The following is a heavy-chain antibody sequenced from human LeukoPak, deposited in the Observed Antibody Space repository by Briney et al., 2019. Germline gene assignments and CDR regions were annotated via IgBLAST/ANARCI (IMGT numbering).Heavy chain of an antibody. D-gene: IGHD3-9*01. V-gene: IGHV1-69*13. Sequence: ASVKVSCKASGGTFSSYAISWARQAPGQGLEWMGGIIPIFGTANYAQKFQGRVTITADESTSTAYMELSSLRSEDTAVYYCARGFVGFDWSHGMDVWGQGTTVTVSS. CDR1: GGTFSSYA. CDR3: ARGFVGFDWSHGMDV. CDR2: IIPIFGTA. J-gene: IGHJ6*02.